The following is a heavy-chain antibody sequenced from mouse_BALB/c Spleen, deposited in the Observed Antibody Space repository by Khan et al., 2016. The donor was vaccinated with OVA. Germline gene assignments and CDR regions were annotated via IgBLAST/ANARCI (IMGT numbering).Heavy chain of an antibody. J-gene: IGHJ3*01. CDR2: ISTNYGEA. CDR1: GYTFTDYA. V-gene: IGHV1S137*01. CDR3: VRVGYFAS. Sequence: QVQLQQSGAELVRPGVSVKISCKASGYTFTDYAMHWVKQRHAKNLEWIGVISTNYGEADYSQKFQGKASMTVDRSSSTVNMDHASLPSEDSAIYYCVRVGYFASLCQGSLVPVSA.